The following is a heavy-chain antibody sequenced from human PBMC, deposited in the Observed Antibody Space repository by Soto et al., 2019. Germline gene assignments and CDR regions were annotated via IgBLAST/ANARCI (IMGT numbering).Heavy chain of an antibody. V-gene: IGHV4-59*01. J-gene: IGHJ4*02. CDR3: ARVSYDFWSGYYLFDY. CDR1: GGSISSYC. CDR2: IYYSGST. Sequence: PSETLSLTCTVSGGSISSYCWSWIRQPPGKGLEWIGYIYYSGSTNYNPSLKSRVTISVDTSKNQFSLKLSSVTAADTAVYYCARVSYDFWSGYYLFDYWGQGTLVTVSS. D-gene: IGHD3-3*01.